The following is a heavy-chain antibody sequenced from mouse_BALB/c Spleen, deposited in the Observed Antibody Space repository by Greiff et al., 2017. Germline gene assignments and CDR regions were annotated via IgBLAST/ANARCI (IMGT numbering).Heavy chain of an antibody. V-gene: IGHV5-6-3*01. CDR2: INSNGGST. CDR3: ARVGDGMDY. Sequence: EVQRVESGGGLVQPGGSLKLSCAASGFTFSSYGMSWVRQTPDKRLELVANINSNGGSTYYPDSVKGRFTISRDNAKNTLYLQMSSLKTEDTALYYCARVGDGMDYWGQGTSVTVSS. CDR1: GFTFSSYG. J-gene: IGHJ4*01.